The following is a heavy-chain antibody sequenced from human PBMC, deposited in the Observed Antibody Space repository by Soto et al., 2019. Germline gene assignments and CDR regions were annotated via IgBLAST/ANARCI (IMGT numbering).Heavy chain of an antibody. CDR3: ARVYPSDTRYGYVGNNWFDP. CDR1: GYTFTSYY. D-gene: IGHD5-18*01. CDR2: INPSGGST. V-gene: IGHV1-46*03. J-gene: IGHJ5*02. Sequence: QVQLVQSGAEVKKPGASVKVSCKASGYTFTSYYMHWVRQAPGQGLEWMGIINPSGGSTSYAQKVQGRGTITRDTSTSTVYMELSSLRSEDTAVYYCARVYPSDTRYGYVGNNWFDPWGQGTLVTVSS.